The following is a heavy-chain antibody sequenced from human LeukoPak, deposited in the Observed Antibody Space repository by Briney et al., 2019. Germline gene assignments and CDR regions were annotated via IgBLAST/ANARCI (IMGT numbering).Heavy chain of an antibody. CDR2: ISDSGGST. J-gene: IGHJ4*02. D-gene: IGHD5-12*01. CDR3: ARDDSNIVATTKAFDY. Sequence: GSPRVSCAASGFTFSSYAMSWVRQAPGKGLEWVSVISDSGGSTYYADSVKGRFTISRDNSKNTLYLQMDSLRAEDTAVYFCARDDSNIVATTKAFDYWGQGTLVTVSS. CDR1: GFTFSSYA. V-gene: IGHV3-23*01.